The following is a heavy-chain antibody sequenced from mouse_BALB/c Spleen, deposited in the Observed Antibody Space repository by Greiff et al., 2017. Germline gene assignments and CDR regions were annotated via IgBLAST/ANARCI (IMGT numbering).Heavy chain of an antibody. CDR1: GYSFTSYY. Sequence: VQLQQSGPELMKPGASVKISCKASGYSFTSYYMHWVKQSHGKSLEWIGYIDPFNGGTSYNQKFKGKATLTVDKSSSTAYMHLSSLTSEDSAVYYCARLGTWFAYWGQGTLVTVSA. D-gene: IGHD4-1*01. CDR2: IDPFNGGT. CDR3: ARLGTWFAY. J-gene: IGHJ3*01. V-gene: IGHV1S135*01.